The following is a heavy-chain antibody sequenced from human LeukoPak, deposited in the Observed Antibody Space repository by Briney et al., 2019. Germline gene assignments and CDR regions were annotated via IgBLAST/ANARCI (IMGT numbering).Heavy chain of an antibody. D-gene: IGHD1-14*01. CDR1: GFTFSSYA. CDR2: ISGSGGST. V-gene: IGHV3-23*01. CDR3: AKGESGITHNWFDP. J-gene: IGHJ5*02. Sequence: GGSLGLSCAASGFTFSSYAMSWVRQAPGKGLEWVSFISGSGGSTYYADSVKGRFSISRDNSKNTLYLQMNGLRAEDTAVYYCAKGESGITHNWFDPWGQGTLVTVSS.